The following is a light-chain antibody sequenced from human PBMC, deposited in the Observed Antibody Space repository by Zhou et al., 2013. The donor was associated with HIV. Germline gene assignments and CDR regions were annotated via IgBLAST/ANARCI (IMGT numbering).Light chain of an antibody. CDR3: QQADT. CDR2: AAS. V-gene: IGKV1-8*01. Sequence: AIRMTQSPSSFSASTGDRVTITCRASQDISSYLAWYQQKPGKAPKLLIYAASTLQSGVPSRFSGSGSGTDFTFTISSLQPEDFATYYCQQADTFGQGTKMEIK. J-gene: IGKJ2*01. CDR1: QDISSY.